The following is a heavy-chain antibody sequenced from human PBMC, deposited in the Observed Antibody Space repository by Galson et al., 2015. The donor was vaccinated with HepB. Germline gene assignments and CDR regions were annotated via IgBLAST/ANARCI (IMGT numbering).Heavy chain of an antibody. J-gene: IGHJ4*02. Sequence: SLRLSCAASGFTFSSYGMHWVRQAPGKGLEWVAVISYDGSNKYYADSVKGRFTISRDNSKNTLYLQMNSLRAEDTAVYYCAKTEHPPLLEWSLEGAFDYWGQGTLVTVSS. CDR1: GFTFSSYG. D-gene: IGHD3-3*01. CDR3: AKTEHPPLLEWSLEGAFDY. V-gene: IGHV3-30*18. CDR2: ISYDGSNK.